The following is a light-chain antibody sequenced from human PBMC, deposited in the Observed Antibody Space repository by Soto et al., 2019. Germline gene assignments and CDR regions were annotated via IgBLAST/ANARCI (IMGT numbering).Light chain of an antibody. CDR3: SSYTSSSTLV. J-gene: IGLJ2*01. Sequence: QSALTQPASVSGSPGQSITISCTGTSSDVGYYNYVSWYQQNPGKAPKLMIYDVSNRPSGVSNRFSGSKSGNTASPTISGLQAEDEADYYCSSYTSSSTLVFGGGTKLTVL. CDR2: DVS. CDR1: SSDVGYYNY. V-gene: IGLV2-14*01.